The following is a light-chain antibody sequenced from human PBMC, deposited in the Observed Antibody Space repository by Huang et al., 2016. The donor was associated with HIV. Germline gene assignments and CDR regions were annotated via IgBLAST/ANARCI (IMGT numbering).Light chain of an antibody. CDR2: AAS. V-gene: IGKV1-27*01. J-gene: IGKJ1*01. CDR3: QKYDSAPRT. Sequence: MTQSPPSLSASIGDRVTLTCRASRDISTFLAWYQQKPGKPPRLLIYAASILHSGGPSRCSGGGSGTNFTLTVSSLQPEDVANYYCQKYDSAPRTFGQGTKLEL. CDR1: RDISTF.